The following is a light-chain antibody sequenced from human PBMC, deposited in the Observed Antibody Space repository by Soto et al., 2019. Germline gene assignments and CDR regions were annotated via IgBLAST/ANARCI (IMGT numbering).Light chain of an antibody. Sequence: ILLTQSPATLSLAPGERAILSCGASQSVGTYLAWYQQKPGQAPRLLIYHASNRATGIPARFGGSGSGTDFTLTINSLEPEDFEVYYCQQRSNWPVTFGPGTKVDIK. CDR1: QSVGTY. J-gene: IGKJ3*01. CDR3: QQRSNWPVT. CDR2: HAS. V-gene: IGKV3-11*01.